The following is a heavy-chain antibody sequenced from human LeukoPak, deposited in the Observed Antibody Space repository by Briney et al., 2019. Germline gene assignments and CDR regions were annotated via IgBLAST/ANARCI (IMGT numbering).Heavy chain of an antibody. J-gene: IGHJ1*01. CDR1: GSSFTSYW. D-gene: IGHD6-19*01. CDR2: IYPGDSDT. Sequence: GESLKISCQGSGSSFTSYWIGWVRQMPGKGLEWMGIIYPGDSDTRYSPSFQGQVTISADKSISTAYLQWSSLKASDTAMYYCASIAVAGTVAEYFQHWGQGTLVTVSS. V-gene: IGHV5-51*01. CDR3: ASIAVAGTVAEYFQH.